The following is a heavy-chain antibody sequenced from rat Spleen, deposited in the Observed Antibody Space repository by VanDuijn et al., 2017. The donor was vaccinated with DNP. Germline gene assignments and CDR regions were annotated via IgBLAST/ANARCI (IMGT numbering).Heavy chain of an antibody. CDR3: TRDNYSSYMPYYYAMDA. CDR1: GFSLTSYN. Sequence: VQLKESGPGLVQPSQTLSLTCTVAGFSLTSYNVHWVRQPPGKGLEWVATISTSGGSTYYRDSVKGRFTISRDNARSTLYLQMNSLRSEETATYYCTRDNYSSYMPYYYAMDAWGQGTSVTVSS. J-gene: IGHJ4*01. V-gene: IGHV5-46*01. D-gene: IGHD1-2*01. CDR2: ISTSGGST.